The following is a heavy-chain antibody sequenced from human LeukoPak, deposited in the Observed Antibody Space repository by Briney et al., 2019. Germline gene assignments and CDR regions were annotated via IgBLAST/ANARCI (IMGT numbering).Heavy chain of an antibody. CDR1: GFTVSSNY. D-gene: IGHD5-24*01. CDR2: IYSGGST. J-gene: IGHJ4*02. CDR3: VGDRGAYNYKPGY. Sequence: GGSLRLSCAASGFTVSSNYMNWVRQAPGKGLEWVSVIYSGGSTYYADSVKGRFTISRDDSKNTLYLQMNRLRAEDTAVYYCVGDRGAYNYKPGYWGKGTLVTVSS. V-gene: IGHV3-66*01.